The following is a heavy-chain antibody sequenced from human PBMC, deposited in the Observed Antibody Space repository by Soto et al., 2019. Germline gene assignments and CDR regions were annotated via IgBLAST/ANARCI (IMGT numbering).Heavy chain of an antibody. V-gene: IGHV3-49*04. Sequence: GGSLRLSCTASGFTFGGYAMSWVRQAPGKGLEWVGFIRSKAYGGTTEYAASVKGRFTISRDDSKSIAYLQMNSLKTEDTAVYYCTRESLGSDYWGQGTLVTVSS. J-gene: IGHJ4*02. CDR2: IRSKAYGGTT. CDR1: GFTFGGYA. D-gene: IGHD3-10*01. CDR3: TRESLGSDY.